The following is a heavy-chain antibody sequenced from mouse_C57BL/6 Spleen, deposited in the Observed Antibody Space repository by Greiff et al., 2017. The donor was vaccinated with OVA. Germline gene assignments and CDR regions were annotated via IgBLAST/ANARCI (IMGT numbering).Heavy chain of an antibody. D-gene: IGHD1-1*01. CDR2: ISSGSSTI. Sequence: DVHLVESGGGLVKPGGSLKLSCAASGFTFSDYGMHWVRQAPEKGLEWVAYISSGSSTIYYADTVKGRFTISRDNAKNTLFLQMTSLRSEDTAMYYCARTRDYYGSSYAMDYWGQGTSVTVSS. CDR3: ARTRDYYGSSYAMDY. V-gene: IGHV5-17*01. J-gene: IGHJ4*01. CDR1: GFTFSDYG.